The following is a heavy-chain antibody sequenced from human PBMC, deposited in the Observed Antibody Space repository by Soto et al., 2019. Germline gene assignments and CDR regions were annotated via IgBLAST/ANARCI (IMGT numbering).Heavy chain of an antibody. D-gene: IGHD3-3*01. CDR3: AKEYYDFWSGYYRYFDY. J-gene: IGHJ4*02. V-gene: IGHV3-23*01. CDR1: GFTFSSYA. CDR2: ISGSGGST. Sequence: GGSLRLSCAASGFTFSSYAMSWVRQAPGKGLEWVSAISGSGGSTYYAESVKGRFTISRDNSKNTLYLQMNSLRAEDTAVYYCAKEYYDFWSGYYRYFDYWGQGTLVTVSS.